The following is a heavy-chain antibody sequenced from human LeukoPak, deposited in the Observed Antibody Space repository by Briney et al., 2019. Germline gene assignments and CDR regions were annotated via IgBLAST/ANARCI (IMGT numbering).Heavy chain of an antibody. CDR1: GYSFTSYG. J-gene: IGHJ4*02. CDR3: ARAYDFPDY. Sequence: ASVKVSCKASGYSFTSYGINWVRQAPGQGLEWMGWISTYNGNTNYAQRLQGRVTMTTDTSTSTAYMELRSLTADDTAVYYCARAYDFPDYWGQGTLVTVSS. CDR2: ISTYNGNT. V-gene: IGHV1-18*01. D-gene: IGHD3-3*01.